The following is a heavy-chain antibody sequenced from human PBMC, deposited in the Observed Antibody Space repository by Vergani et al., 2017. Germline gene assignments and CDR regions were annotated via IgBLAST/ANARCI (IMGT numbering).Heavy chain of an antibody. J-gene: IGHJ6*02. D-gene: IGHD3-16*01. Sequence: QLQLHKSGPGLVKPSETLSLTCTLSGGSISSSSHFWGWLRQTPGKGLEWIGSIYYTGSAYYNPSRKSRVSISVDASKNQFSLKLSSVTAADSAVYYFARHDSGHYDASYYGLDVWGQGTTVTVSS. CDR3: ARHDSGHYDASYYGLDV. CDR2: IYYTGSA. V-gene: IGHV4-39*01. CDR1: GGSISSSSHF.